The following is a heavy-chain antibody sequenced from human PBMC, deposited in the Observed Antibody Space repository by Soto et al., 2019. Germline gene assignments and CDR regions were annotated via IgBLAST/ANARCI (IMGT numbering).Heavy chain of an antibody. CDR1: GESSTDYY. CDR2: INHSGST. D-gene: IGHD6-6*01. J-gene: IGHJ6*02. V-gene: IGHV4-34*01. CDR3: AGDIAARVDV. Sequence: SETLSLTCAVYGESSTDYYWSWIRHPPGKGLKWIGEINHSGSTNYNPPLKSRVIISVDTSKNQFSLRLNFVTAADTGVYYCAGDIAARVDVWGQGTTVTVSS.